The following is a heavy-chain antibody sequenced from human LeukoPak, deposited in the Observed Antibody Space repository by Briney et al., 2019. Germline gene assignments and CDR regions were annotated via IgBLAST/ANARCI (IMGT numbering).Heavy chain of an antibody. CDR2: INPSGGST. V-gene: IGHV1-46*01. D-gene: IGHD3-22*01. J-gene: IGHJ4*02. CDR1: GYTFTDYY. CDR3: ARGSINYNSGGYYDNPPLDY. Sequence: ASVKVSCKASGYTFTDYYIHWVRQAPGQGLEWMGMINPSGGSTNYAQKFQGRVTVTRDTSTSTVYMELSSLRSEDTAVYYCARGSINYNSGGYYDNPPLDYWGQGTLVTVSS.